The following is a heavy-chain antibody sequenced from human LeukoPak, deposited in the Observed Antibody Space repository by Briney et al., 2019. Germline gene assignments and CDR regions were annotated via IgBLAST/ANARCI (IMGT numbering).Heavy chain of an antibody. V-gene: IGHV3-48*03. Sequence: PGGSLILSCATSGFTLSSYEMNWVRQAPGKGLEWVSYISSSGSTIYYADSVKGRFTISRDNAKNSLYLQMNSLRAEDTAVYYCAELGITMIGGVWGKGTTVTISS. CDR1: GFTLSSYE. J-gene: IGHJ6*04. CDR2: ISSSGSTI. CDR3: AELGITMIGGV. D-gene: IGHD3-10*02.